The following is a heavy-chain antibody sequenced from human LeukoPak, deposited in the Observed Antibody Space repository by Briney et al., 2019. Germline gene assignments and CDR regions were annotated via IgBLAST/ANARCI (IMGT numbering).Heavy chain of an antibody. J-gene: IGHJ3*02. Sequence: GESLKISCQGSGYSFTSYWIGWVRQLPGKGLEWMGIIYPGDSDTRYSPSFQGQVTISADKSISTAYLQWSSLKASDTAMYYCARPADYGGNADAFDIWGQGTMVTVSS. CDR2: IYPGDSDT. CDR1: GYSFTSYW. V-gene: IGHV5-51*01. CDR3: ARPADYGGNADAFDI. D-gene: IGHD4-23*01.